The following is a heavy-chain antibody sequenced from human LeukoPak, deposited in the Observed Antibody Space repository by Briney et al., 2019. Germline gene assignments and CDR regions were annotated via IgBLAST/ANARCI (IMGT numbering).Heavy chain of an antibody. J-gene: IGHJ4*02. V-gene: IGHV3-48*04. Sequence: SGGSLRLSCAASGFTFSSYSMNWVRQAPGKGLEWVSYISSSSSTIYYADSVKGRFTISRDNAKNSLYLQMNSLRAEDTAVYYCARSLVSNDAYYYGSGALGPSGYWGQGTLVTVSS. CDR3: ARSLVSNDAYYYGSGALGPSGY. CDR1: GFTFSSYS. CDR2: ISSSSSTI. D-gene: IGHD3-10*01.